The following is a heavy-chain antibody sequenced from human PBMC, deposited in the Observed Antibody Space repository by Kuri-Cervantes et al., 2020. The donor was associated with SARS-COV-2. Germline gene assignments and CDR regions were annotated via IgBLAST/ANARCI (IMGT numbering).Heavy chain of an antibody. CDR3: ARGRRGYSYLAADV. D-gene: IGHD5-18*01. J-gene: IGHJ6*04. CDR2: ISYDGSNK. V-gene: IGHV3-30*04. CDR1: GFTFSSYA. Sequence: GGSLRLSCAASGFTFSSYAMHWVRQAPGKGLEWVAVISYDGSNKYYADSVKGRFTISRDNSKNTLYLQMNSLRAEDTAVYYCARGRRGYSYLAADVWGKGTTVTVSS.